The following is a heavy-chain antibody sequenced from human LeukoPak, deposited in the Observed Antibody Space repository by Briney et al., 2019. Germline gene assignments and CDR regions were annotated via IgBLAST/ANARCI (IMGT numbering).Heavy chain of an antibody. Sequence: ASVKVSCQASGYTFANYDINWVRQAPGQGLEYVGWVTPRTGNTGWTRNFQGRVTMTRDSSLSTAYMELNSLTSDDTAVYFCARDDGSAHSIFDSWGQGTLVTVSS. CDR1: GYTFANYD. V-gene: IGHV1-8*01. CDR3: ARDDGSAHSIFDS. CDR2: VTPRTGNT. J-gene: IGHJ4*02. D-gene: IGHD3-10*01.